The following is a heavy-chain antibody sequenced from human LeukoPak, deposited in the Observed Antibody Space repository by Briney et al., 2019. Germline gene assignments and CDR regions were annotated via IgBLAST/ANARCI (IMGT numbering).Heavy chain of an antibody. D-gene: IGHD4-23*01. Sequence: PGGSLRLSCAASGFTFSNYWMHWVRQGPGKGLVWVSRINSDGRLTSYADSVKGRFTISRDNAKNTLYLQMNSLRAEDTAVYYCARDLRTPSDTNIAIDCWGQGTLVTVSS. J-gene: IGHJ4*02. CDR1: GFTFSNYW. V-gene: IGHV3-74*01. CDR3: ARDLRTPSDTNIAIDC. CDR2: INSDGRLT.